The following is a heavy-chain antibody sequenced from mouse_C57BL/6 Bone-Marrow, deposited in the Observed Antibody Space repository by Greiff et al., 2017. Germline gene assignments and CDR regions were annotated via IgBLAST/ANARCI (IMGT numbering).Heavy chain of an antibody. CDR3: TTYYDYGSRDY. Sequence: EVQLQQSGAELVRPGASVKLSCTASGFNIKDDYMHWVKQRPEQGLEWIGWIDPENGDTEYASKFQGKATITADTSSNTAYLQLSSLTSEDTAVYYCTTYYDYGSRDYWGQGTTLTVSS. CDR1: GFNIKDDY. J-gene: IGHJ2*01. D-gene: IGHD1-1*01. CDR2: IDPENGDT. V-gene: IGHV14-4*01.